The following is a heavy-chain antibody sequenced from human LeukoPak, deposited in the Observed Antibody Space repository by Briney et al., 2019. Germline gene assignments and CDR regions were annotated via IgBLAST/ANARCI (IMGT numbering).Heavy chain of an antibody. Sequence: PGGSLRLSCAASGFTFSSYEMNWVRQAPGKGLEWVSYISSSGSTIYYADSVKGRFTISRDNAKNSLYLQMNSLRAEDTAVYYCARWTFLSSGWSLDYWGQGTLVTVSS. CDR2: ISSSGSTI. CDR3: ARWTFLSSGWSLDY. CDR1: GFTFSSYE. J-gene: IGHJ4*02. D-gene: IGHD6-13*01. V-gene: IGHV3-48*03.